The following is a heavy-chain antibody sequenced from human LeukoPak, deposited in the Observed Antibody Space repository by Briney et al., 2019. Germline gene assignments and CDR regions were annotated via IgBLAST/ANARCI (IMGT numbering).Heavy chain of an antibody. CDR2: IFHSGST. D-gene: IGHD2-2*01. J-gene: IGHJ4*02. Sequence: SETLSLTCAVSSGSIFSSNWWSWVRPPPGKGLEWIGQIFHSGSTSYSPSLKSRVTISLHKSKNQFSLRLTSVTAADTAVYYCARSPTKRVPEDYWGQGTLVTVSS. CDR1: SGSIFSSNW. CDR3: ARSPTKRVPEDY. V-gene: IGHV4-4*02.